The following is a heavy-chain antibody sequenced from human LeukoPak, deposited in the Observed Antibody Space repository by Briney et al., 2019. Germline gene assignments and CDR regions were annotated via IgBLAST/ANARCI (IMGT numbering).Heavy chain of an antibody. V-gene: IGHV3-21*01. CDR2: ISSSSSYI. Sequence: GGSLRLSRAATGFTFSSYWMHWVRQAPGKGLEWVSSISSSSSYIYYADSVKGRFTISRDNAKNSLYLQMNSLRAEDTAVYYCASASSSIDWGQGTLVTVSS. J-gene: IGHJ4*02. CDR3: ASASSSID. CDR1: GFTFSSYW. D-gene: IGHD6-6*01.